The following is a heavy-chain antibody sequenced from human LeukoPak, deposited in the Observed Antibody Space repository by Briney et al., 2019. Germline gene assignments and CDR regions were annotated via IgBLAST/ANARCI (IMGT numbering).Heavy chain of an antibody. CDR2: INPNSGGT. Sequence: GASVKVSCKASGYTFSGYYMHWVRQAPGQGLEWMGWINPNSGGTNYAQKFQGRVTMTRDTSISTAYMELSRLRSDDTAVYYCARGAYCGGDCYNGGFWFDPRGQGTLVTVSS. D-gene: IGHD2-21*02. V-gene: IGHV1-2*02. CDR1: GYTFSGYY. J-gene: IGHJ5*02. CDR3: ARGAYCGGDCYNGGFWFDP.